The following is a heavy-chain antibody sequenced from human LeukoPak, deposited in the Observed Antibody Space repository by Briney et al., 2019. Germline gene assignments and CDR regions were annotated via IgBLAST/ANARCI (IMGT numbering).Heavy chain of an antibody. CDR3: ARDFGGYSGYAIA. J-gene: IGHJ6*04. CDR1: GFTFSSYS. D-gene: IGHD5-12*01. CDR2: ISSSSSYI. V-gene: IGHV3-21*01. Sequence: GGSLRLSCAASGFTFSSYSMNWVRQAPGKGLEWVSSISSSSSYIYYADSVKGRFTISRDNAKNSLYLQMNSLRAEDTAVYYCARDFGGYSGYAIAWGKGTTVTVSS.